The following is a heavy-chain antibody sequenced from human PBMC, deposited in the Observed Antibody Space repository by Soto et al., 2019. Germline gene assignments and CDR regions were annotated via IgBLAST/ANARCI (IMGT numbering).Heavy chain of an antibody. CDR2: IYYSGST. Sequence: QLQLQESGPGLVKPSETLSLTCTVSGGSISSSSYYWGWIRQPPGKGLEWIGSIYYSGSTYYNPSLKSRVPISVDTSKIQFSLKLSSVTAADTAVYYCARLEWELFGSIYSNHAFDIWGQGTMVTVSS. J-gene: IGHJ3*02. CDR3: ARLEWELFGSIYSNHAFDI. D-gene: IGHD1-26*01. V-gene: IGHV4-39*01. CDR1: GGSISSSSYY.